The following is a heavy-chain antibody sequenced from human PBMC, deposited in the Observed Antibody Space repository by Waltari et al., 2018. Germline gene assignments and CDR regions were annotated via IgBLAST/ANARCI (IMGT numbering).Heavy chain of an antibody. CDR1: GYTLSDNA. Sequence: QVQLVQSGSELKNPGASVKVSCKASGYTLSDNALHWVRQAPGQGLEWMGGIVPILGTANYAQKFQGRVTSTADESTSTAYMELSSLISEDTAVYYCAGSQGDIVVVPAANFDYWGQGTLVTVSS. CDR3: AGSQGDIVVVPAANFDY. D-gene: IGHD2-2*01. CDR2: IVPILGTA. V-gene: IGHV1-69*01. J-gene: IGHJ4*02.